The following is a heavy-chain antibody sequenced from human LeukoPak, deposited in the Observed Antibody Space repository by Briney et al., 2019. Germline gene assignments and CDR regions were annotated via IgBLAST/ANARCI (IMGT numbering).Heavy chain of an antibody. CDR1: GFSLSSCW. CDR2: VNSEGGYR. Sequence: GGSLRLSCAASGFSLSSCWMHWVRQAPGKGLVWVSRVNSEGGYRNYADSVKGRFTISRDNAKNTLYLEMHSLRAEDTAVYYWVTDGDDYNFQHWGQGSLATVSS. D-gene: IGHD5-24*01. J-gene: IGHJ1*01. V-gene: IGHV3-74*01. CDR3: VTDGDDYNFQH.